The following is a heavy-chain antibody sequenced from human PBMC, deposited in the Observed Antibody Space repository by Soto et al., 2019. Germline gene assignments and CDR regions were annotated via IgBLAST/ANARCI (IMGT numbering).Heavy chain of an antibody. CDR3: ARAPMLTPYSYGMDV. CDR2: IDWDDDK. D-gene: IGHD2-8*01. Sequence: SAATLVNHTQTLTLTCTFCGFSLSTSGMCVSWIRQPPGKALEWLARIDWDDDKYYSTSLKTRLTISKDTSKNQVVLTMTNMDPVDTATYYCARAPMLTPYSYGMDVWGQGTTVTVSS. V-gene: IGHV2-70*11. J-gene: IGHJ6*02. CDR1: GFSLSTSGMC.